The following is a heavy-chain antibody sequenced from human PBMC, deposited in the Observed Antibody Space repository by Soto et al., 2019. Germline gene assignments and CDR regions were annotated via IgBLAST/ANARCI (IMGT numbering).Heavy chain of an antibody. CDR1: GFIFSGST. D-gene: IGHD3-3*01. Sequence: EVQLVESGGGLVQPGGSLKLSCAASGFIFSGSTMHWVRQASGKGLEWVGRIRSKGNSYVTQYAASGKGRFTISRDDPKNTAYLQMYSLKTDDTAVYYCTTDPSGYYTLAWFDPWGQGTLVTVSS. CDR3: TTDPSGYYTLAWFDP. V-gene: IGHV3-73*01. CDR2: IRSKGNSYVT. J-gene: IGHJ5*02.